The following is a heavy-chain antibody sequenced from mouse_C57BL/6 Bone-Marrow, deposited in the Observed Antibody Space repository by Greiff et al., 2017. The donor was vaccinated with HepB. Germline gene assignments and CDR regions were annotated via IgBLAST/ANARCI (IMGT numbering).Heavy chain of an antibody. CDR1: GYTFTSYW. V-gene: IGHV1-69*01. CDR2: IDPSDSYT. J-gene: IGHJ4*01. D-gene: IGHD6-1*01. Sequence: QVQLQQSGAELVMPGASVKLSCKASGYTFTSYWMHWVKQRPGQGLEWIGEIDPSDSYTNYNQKFKGKSTLTVDKSSSTAYMQLSSLTSEDSAVYYCARHSLYYYAMDYWGQGTSVTVSS. CDR3: ARHSLYYYAMDY.